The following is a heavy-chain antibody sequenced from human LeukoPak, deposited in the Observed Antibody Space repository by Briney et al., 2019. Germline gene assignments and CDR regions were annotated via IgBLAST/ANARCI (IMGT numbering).Heavy chain of an antibody. V-gene: IGHV3-30*19. CDR1: GFTFSSYG. J-gene: IGHJ4*02. CDR3: ARDQNYSFDC. CDR2: ISYDGTNK. Sequence: GGSLRLSCAASGFTFSSYGMHWVRQAPGKGLEWVVAISYDGTNKYYADSVKGRFTISRDDSKSTLYLQMNSLRAEDTAVYYCARDQNYSFDCWGQGTLVTVPS. D-gene: IGHD1-7*01.